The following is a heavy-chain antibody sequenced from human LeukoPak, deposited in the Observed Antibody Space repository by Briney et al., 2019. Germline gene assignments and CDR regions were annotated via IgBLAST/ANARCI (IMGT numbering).Heavy chain of an antibody. D-gene: IGHD4-17*01. Sequence: GGSLRLSCAASGFTFRDYTMNWVRQSPGKGLEWVSSISSATNYMYYGDSVRGRFTISRDNSKNTLYLQMNSLRAEDTAVYYCAKGETSVTTDDAFDIWGQGTMVTVSS. V-gene: IGHV3-21*01. CDR1: GFTFRDYT. CDR2: ISSATNYM. CDR3: AKGETSVTTDDAFDI. J-gene: IGHJ3*02.